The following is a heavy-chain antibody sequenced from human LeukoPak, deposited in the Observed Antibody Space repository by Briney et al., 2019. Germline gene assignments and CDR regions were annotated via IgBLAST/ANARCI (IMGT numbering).Heavy chain of an antibody. J-gene: IGHJ4*02. V-gene: IGHV4-59*11. Sequence: KPSETLSLTCNVSGGSITSHSWNWIRQSPGKGLEWIGYSYYSGSTNYNPSLKSRVTISVDTSKNQFSLKLSSVTAADTAVYYCARDCSKLVLYYFDYWSQGTLVTVSS. CDR3: ARDCSKLVLYYFDY. CDR2: SYYSGST. D-gene: IGHD6-13*01. CDR1: GGSITSHS.